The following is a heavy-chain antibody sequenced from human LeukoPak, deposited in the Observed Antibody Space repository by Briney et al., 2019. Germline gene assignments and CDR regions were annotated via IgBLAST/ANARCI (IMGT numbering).Heavy chain of an antibody. CDR2: INHSGST. D-gene: IGHD5-12*01. CDR1: GGSFSGYY. V-gene: IGHV4-34*01. Sequence: PSETLSLTCAVYGGSFSGYYWSWIRQPPGKGLEWIGEINHSGSTNYNPSLKSRVTISVDTSKKQFSLKLSSVTAVDTAVYYCARRPSPYSGYDPNWFDPWGQGTLVTVSS. J-gene: IGHJ5*02. CDR3: ARRPSPYSGYDPNWFDP.